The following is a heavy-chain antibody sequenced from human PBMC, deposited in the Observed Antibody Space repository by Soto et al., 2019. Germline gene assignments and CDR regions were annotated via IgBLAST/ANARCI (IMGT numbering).Heavy chain of an antibody. J-gene: IGHJ6*02. Sequence: GGSLRLSCVASGFTFSSYGMHWVRQAPGKGLEWVAVIWYDGSNKYYADSVKGRFTISRDNSKNTLYLQMNSLRAEDTAVYYCARGDSVATYYYYYGMDVWGQGTTVTVSS. V-gene: IGHV3-33*01. CDR2: IWYDGSNK. CDR3: ARGDSVATYYYYYGMDV. D-gene: IGHD5-12*01. CDR1: GFTFSSYG.